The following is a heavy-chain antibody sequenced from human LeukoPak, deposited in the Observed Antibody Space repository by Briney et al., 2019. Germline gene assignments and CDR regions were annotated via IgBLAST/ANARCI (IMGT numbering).Heavy chain of an antibody. J-gene: IGHJ4*02. CDR2: INPNSGGT. CDR1: GYTFTGCY. Sequence: ASVKVSCKASGYTFTGCYMHWVRQAPGQGLEWMGWINPNSGGTNYAQKFQGRVTMTRDTSISTAYMELSRLRSDDTAVYYCARVVYYYDSSGYFPYWGQGTLVTVSS. D-gene: IGHD3-22*01. V-gene: IGHV1-2*02. CDR3: ARVVYYYDSSGYFPY.